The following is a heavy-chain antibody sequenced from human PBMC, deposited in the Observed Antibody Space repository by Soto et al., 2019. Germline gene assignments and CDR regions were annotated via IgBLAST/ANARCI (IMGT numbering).Heavy chain of an antibody. D-gene: IGHD3-3*01. CDR3: ARGGGVGVAGSAAFDM. J-gene: IGHJ3*02. CDR1: GYPVTAYY. V-gene: IGHV1-2*02. CDR2: INPATGAA. Sequence: QLHLVQSGAVVKKPGASVTVSCSASGYPVTAYYMHWVRQAPGRGLEWMGGINPATGAAKYTQTCQGRGTMTRDTSTRTVFMERSGLTSEDTAVFYGARGGGVGVAGSAAFDMWGQGTVVAVSS.